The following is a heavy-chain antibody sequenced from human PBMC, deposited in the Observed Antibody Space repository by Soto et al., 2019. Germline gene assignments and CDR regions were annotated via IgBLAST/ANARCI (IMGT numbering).Heavy chain of an antibody. CDR3: ARQVVSVVAVAGTTPDY. CDR2: IYYSGST. D-gene: IGHD6-19*01. Sequence: SETLSLTCTVSGGSISSYYWSWIRQPPGKGLEWIGYIYYSGSTNYNPSLKSRVTISVDTSKNQFSLKLSSVTAADTAVYYCARQVVSVVAVAGTTPDYRGQGTLVTVSS. V-gene: IGHV4-59*08. J-gene: IGHJ4*02. CDR1: GGSISSYY.